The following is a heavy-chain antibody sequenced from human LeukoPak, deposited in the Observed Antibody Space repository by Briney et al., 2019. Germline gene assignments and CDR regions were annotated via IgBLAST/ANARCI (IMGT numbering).Heavy chain of an antibody. D-gene: IGHD6-19*01. CDR1: GGSISSYY. CDR2: IYYSGST. J-gene: IGHJ3*02. V-gene: IGHV4-59*01. CDR3: ARRSSGWYRDQHDAFDI. Sequence: SETLSLTCTVSGGSISSYYWSWIRQPPGKGLEWIGYIYYSGSTNYNPSLKSRATISVDTSKNQFSLKLSSVTAADTAVYYCARRSSGWYRDQHDAFDIWGQGTMVTVSS.